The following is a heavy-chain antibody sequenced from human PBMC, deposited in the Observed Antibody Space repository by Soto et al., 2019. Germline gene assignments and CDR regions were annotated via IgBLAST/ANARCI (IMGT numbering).Heavy chain of an antibody. CDR1: GGSMSSYY. CDR3: ARRPGFGHAFDI. V-gene: IGHV4-59*08. D-gene: IGHD3-10*01. CDR2: IYYSGRI. J-gene: IGHJ3*02. Sequence: SETLSLTCTVSGGSMSSYYWNWIRQPPGKGLEWIGYIYYSGRINYNPSLNNRVTISVDTSKNQFPLNLTSVTAADTAVYYCARRPGFGHAFDIWGQGTMVTVSS.